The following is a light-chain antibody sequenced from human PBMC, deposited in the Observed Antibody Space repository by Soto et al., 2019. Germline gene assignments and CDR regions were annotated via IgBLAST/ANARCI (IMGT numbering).Light chain of an antibody. J-gene: IGKJ5*01. CDR2: DAS. CDR1: QGISSA. Sequence: AIPLTQSPSSLSASVGDRVTITCRASQGISSALAWYQQKPGKAPKSLIYDASSLESGVPSRFSGSGSGTDFPLTISSLQPEDFATYYCQQFNNYPQTFGQGTRLEIE. V-gene: IGKV1D-13*01. CDR3: QQFNNYPQT.